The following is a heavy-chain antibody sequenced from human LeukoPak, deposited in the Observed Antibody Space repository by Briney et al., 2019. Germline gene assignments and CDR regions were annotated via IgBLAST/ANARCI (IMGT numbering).Heavy chain of an antibody. CDR1: GGSISSGSYY. CDR3: AGNYYGSGSYYSEDRY. Sequence: SETPSLICTISGGSISSGSYYWSWIRKPAGKGLEWIGRIYTSGSTNYNPSLKSRVTISVDTSKNQFSLKLSSVTAADTAVYYCAGNYYGSGSYYSEDRYWGQGTLVTVSS. D-gene: IGHD3-10*01. V-gene: IGHV4-61*02. J-gene: IGHJ4*02. CDR2: IYTSGST.